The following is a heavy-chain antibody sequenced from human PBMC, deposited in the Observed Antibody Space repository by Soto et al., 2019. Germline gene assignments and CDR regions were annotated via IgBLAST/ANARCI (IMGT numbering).Heavy chain of an antibody. Sequence: SETLSLTCTVSGASISYGGFSWSWIRQSLGKGLEWIGYISHLESTYFHPSFKSRLTMSIGRTRNQFSLKLSSVTAADMAVYYCARGGGYDSFDYWGQGVLVTVSS. D-gene: IGHD5-12*01. J-gene: IGHJ4*02. V-gene: IGHV4-30-2*06. CDR3: ARGGGYDSFDY. CDR2: ISHLEST. CDR1: GASISYGGFS.